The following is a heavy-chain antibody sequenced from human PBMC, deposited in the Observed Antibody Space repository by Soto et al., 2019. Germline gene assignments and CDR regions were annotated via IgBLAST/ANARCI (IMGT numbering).Heavy chain of an antibody. CDR2: IFYRGRT. CDR1: GGSINSAGFY. Sequence: PSETLSLTCNVSGGSINSAGFYWGWIRQHPGKGLEWIGYIFYRGRTYYNPSLKSRVTISIDTSKTQFSLKLSSVTAADTAVYYCARVQTRFEIINVFDHWGQGKLVTVSS. V-gene: IGHV4-31*03. J-gene: IGHJ4*02. D-gene: IGHD3-16*01. CDR3: ARVQTRFEIINVFDH.